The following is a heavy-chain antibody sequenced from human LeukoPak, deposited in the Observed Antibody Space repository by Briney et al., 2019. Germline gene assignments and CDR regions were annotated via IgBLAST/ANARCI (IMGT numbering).Heavy chain of an antibody. Sequence: GGSLRLSRAASGFTFSSFAMHWVRQAPGKGLEWVAVISFDASNKYYADSVKGRFTISRDNSQNTLYLQMNSLRTEDTAVYYCARDESGVVVAATPDYWGQGTLVTVSS. V-gene: IGHV3-30*04. CDR2: ISFDASNK. D-gene: IGHD2-15*01. J-gene: IGHJ4*02. CDR3: ARDESGVVVAATPDY. CDR1: GFTFSSFA.